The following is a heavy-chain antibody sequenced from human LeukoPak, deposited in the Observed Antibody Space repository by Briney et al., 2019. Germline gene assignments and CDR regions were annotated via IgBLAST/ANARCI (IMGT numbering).Heavy chain of an antibody. V-gene: IGHV4-34*01. CDR2: INHSGST. CDR1: GGSFSGYY. Sequence: SETLSLTCAVYGGSFSGYYWSWIRQPPGKGLEWIGEINHSGSTNYNPSLKSRVTISVDTSKNQFFLKLSSVTAADTAVYYCARGPRYYYGSGRFAAAVYWGQGTLVTVSS. J-gene: IGHJ4*02. CDR3: ARGPRYYYGSGRFAAAVY. D-gene: IGHD3-10*01.